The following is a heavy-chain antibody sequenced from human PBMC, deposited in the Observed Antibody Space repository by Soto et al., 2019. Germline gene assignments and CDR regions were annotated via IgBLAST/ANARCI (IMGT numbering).Heavy chain of an antibody. CDR1: GFTFSTYA. J-gene: IGHJ4*02. D-gene: IGHD2-8*01. Sequence: PGGSLRLSCAASGFTFSTYAMSWVRQAPGKGLEWVSGLFGSGGGISYADSVKGRLTISRDNSNNVLYLQMQSLRVEDTAVYYCGKDRQTDGRWAFDHRGKESPGAASS. CDR3: GKDRQTDGRWAFDH. CDR2: LFGSGGGI. V-gene: IGHV3-23*01.